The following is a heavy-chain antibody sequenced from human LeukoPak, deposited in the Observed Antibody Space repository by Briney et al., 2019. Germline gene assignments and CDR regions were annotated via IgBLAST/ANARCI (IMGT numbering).Heavy chain of an antibody. CDR1: GGSISSYY. D-gene: IGHD4-17*01. CDR2: IYYSGST. Sequence: SETLSLTCTVSGGSISSYYRCWIWQPPGKGLEWIGYIYYSGSTTYNPSLKCRVAISVDTSKTQSSLNLSSMPDAHTAVYYCARLATVTRSNLPNYYYYYGMDVWGQGTTVTVSS. J-gene: IGHJ6*02. V-gene: IGHV4-59*01. CDR3: ARLATVTRSNLPNYYYYYGMDV.